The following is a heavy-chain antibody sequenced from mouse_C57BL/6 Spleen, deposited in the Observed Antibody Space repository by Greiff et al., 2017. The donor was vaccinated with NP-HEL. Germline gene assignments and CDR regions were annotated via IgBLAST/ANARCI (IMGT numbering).Heavy chain of an antibody. CDR1: GYTFTSYW. CDR3: AKGYVEYFDV. CDR2: IDPSDSYT. V-gene: IGHV1-69*01. D-gene: IGHD3-2*02. Sequence: QVQLQQPGAELVMPGASVKLSCKASGYTFTSYWMHWVKQRPGQGLEWIGEIDPSDSYTNYNQKFKGKSTLTVDKSSSTAYMQLSSLTTEDSAIYYCAKGYVEYFDVWGTGTTVTVSS. J-gene: IGHJ1*03.